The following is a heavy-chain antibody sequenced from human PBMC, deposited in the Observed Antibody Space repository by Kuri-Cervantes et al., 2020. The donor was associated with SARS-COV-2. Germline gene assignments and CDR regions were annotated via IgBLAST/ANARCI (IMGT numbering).Heavy chain of an antibody. CDR1: GGSVRNSSYY. D-gene: IGHD3-3*01. V-gene: IGHV4-39*07. J-gene: IGHJ4*02. CDR2: IYHSGST. CDR3: ARGPAHDFWSGYRFDY. Sequence: GSLRLSCSVSGGSVRNSSYYWGWIRQPPGKGLEWIGSIYHSGSTYYNPSLKSRVTISVDTSKNQFSLKLSSVTAADTAVYYCARGPAHDFWSGYRFDYWGQGTLVTVSS.